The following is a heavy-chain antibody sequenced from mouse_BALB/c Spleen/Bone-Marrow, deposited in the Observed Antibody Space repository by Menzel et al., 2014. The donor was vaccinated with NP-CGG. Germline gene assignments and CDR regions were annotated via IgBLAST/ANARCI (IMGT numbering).Heavy chain of an antibody. CDR3: ARWGDGYPFYGMDY. J-gene: IGHJ4*01. D-gene: IGHD2-3*01. V-gene: IGHV1-63*02. CDR1: GYTFTNNW. CDR2: IYPGGGYS. Sequence: QVQLKDSGAELVRPGTSVKISCKASGYTFTNNWLGWIKQRPGHGLEWIGDIYPGGGYSNYNEKFKGKVTLTADTSSSTAYMQLSSLTSEDSAVHFCARWGDGYPFYGMDYWGQGTSATVSS.